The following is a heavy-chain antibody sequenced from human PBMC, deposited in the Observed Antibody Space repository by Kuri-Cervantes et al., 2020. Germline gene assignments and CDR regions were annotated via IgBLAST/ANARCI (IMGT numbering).Heavy chain of an antibody. D-gene: IGHD3-9*01. CDR2: INHSGST. Sequence: SEXXSXTCTVSGGSISCFYWSWIRQPAGKGLEWIGEINHSGSTNYTPSLKSRVTISVDTSKNQFSLKLSSVTAADTAVYYCAGILTGYTLDYWGQGTLVTVSS. CDR3: AGILTGYTLDY. J-gene: IGHJ4*02. V-gene: IGHV4-34*01. CDR1: GGSISCFY.